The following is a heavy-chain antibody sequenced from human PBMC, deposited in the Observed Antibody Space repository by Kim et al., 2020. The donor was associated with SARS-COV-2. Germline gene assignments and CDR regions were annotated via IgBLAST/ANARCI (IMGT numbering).Heavy chain of an antibody. J-gene: IGHJ3*01. Sequence: GGSLRLSCEASGFTFDTYGIHWVRQAPGKGLEWVAVISYAGTKEYYADSVKGRFTISRDNSKNTLYLQMNSLRPEDTAVYYCAKSANYYDYGTGFNAWGQGTMVTVSS. CDR2: ISYAGTKE. D-gene: IGHD3-22*01. CDR3: AKSANYYDYGTGFNA. V-gene: IGHV3-30*18. CDR1: GFTFDTYG.